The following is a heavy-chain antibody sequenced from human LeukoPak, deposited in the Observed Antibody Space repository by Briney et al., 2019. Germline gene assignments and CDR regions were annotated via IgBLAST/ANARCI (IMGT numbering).Heavy chain of an antibody. D-gene: IGHD3-10*01. CDR3: AKGQYGSGSYYKGVLDY. J-gene: IGHJ4*02. V-gene: IGHV3-30*02. CDR2: IRYDGSNK. CDR1: GFTFSSYG. Sequence: PGGSLRLSCAASGFTFSSYGMHWVRQAPGKGLEWVAFIRYDGSNKYYADSVKGRFTISRDNSKNTLYLQMNSLRAEDTAVYYCAKGQYGSGSYYKGVLDYWGQGTLVTVSS.